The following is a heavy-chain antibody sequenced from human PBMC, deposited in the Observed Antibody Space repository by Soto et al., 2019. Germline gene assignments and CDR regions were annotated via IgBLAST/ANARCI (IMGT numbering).Heavy chain of an antibody. CDR2: ISSSSSYT. CDR1: GFTFSDYY. Sequence: GGSLRLSCAASGFTFSDYYMSWIRQAPGKGLEWVSYISSSSSYTNYADSVKGRFTISRDNAKNSLYLQMNSLRAEDTAVYYWARDFWFFVVVEAPHHAKFFDYWGQGTVATVS. V-gene: IGHV3-11*05. CDR3: ARDFWFFVVVEAPHHAKFFDY. D-gene: IGHD2-15*01. J-gene: IGHJ4*02.